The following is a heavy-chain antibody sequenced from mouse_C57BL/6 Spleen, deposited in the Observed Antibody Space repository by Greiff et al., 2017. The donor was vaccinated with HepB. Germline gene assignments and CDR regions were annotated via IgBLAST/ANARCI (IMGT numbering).Heavy chain of an antibody. Sequence: VQLQQSGPELVKPGASVKISCKASGYTFTDYYMNWVKQSHGKSLEWIGDINPNNGGTSYNQKFKGKATLTVDKSSSTAYMELRSLTSEDSAVYYCAVEGNYPYFDYWGQGTTLTVSS. CDR1: GYTFTDYY. D-gene: IGHD2-1*01. CDR2: INPNNGGT. CDR3: AVEGNYPYFDY. J-gene: IGHJ2*01. V-gene: IGHV1-26*01.